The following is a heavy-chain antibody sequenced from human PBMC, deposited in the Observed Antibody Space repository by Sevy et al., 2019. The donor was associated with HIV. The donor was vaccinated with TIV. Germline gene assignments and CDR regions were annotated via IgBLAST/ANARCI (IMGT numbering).Heavy chain of an antibody. V-gene: IGHV4-34*01. Sequence: SETLSLTCAVYGGSFSGYYWSWIRQPPGKGLEWIGEINHNGSTNYNPSLKSRVTISADTSKNQFSLNLSSVTAADTAVYYCAREGYSLGMDVWGQRTTVTDSS. J-gene: IGHJ6*02. D-gene: IGHD6-13*01. CDR2: INHNGST. CDR1: GGSFSGYY. CDR3: AREGYSLGMDV.